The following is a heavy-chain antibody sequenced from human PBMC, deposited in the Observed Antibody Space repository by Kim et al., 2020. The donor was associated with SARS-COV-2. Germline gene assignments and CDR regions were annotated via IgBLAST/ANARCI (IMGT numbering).Heavy chain of an antibody. CDR3: ARVGAKGSSMVDY. Sequence: SVKVSCKASGGTFSSYAISWVRQAPGQGLEWMGRIIPILGIANYAQKFQGRVTITADKSTSTAYMELSSLRSEDTAVYYCARVGAKGSSMVDYWGQGTLVTVSS. V-gene: IGHV1-69*04. CDR1: GGTFSSYA. D-gene: IGHD1-26*01. CDR2: IIPILGIA. J-gene: IGHJ4*02.